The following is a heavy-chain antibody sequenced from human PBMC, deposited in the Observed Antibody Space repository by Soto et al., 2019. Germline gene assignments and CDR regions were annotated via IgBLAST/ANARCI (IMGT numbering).Heavy chain of an antibody. V-gene: IGHV3-33*01. CDR2: IWYDGSNK. J-gene: IGHJ6*03. D-gene: IGHD5-18*01. Sequence: QVQLVESGGGVVQPGRSLRLSCAASGFTFSSYGMHWVRQAPGKGLEWVAVIWYDGSNKYYADSVKGRFTIPRDNSKNTLYLQMNSLRAEDTAVYYCARRGYSYGSYYYGYYYMDVWGKGTTVTVSS. CDR3: ARRGYSYGSYYYGYYYMDV. CDR1: GFTFSSYG.